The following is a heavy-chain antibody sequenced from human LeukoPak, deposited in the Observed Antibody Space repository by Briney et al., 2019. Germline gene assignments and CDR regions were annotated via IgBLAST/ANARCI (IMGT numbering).Heavy chain of an antibody. D-gene: IGHD3-3*01. CDR1: GYRFTNYW. CDR3: ARGVYYDFWSGYDPLNWFDP. Sequence: GESLKISCKGSGYRFTNYWIGWVRQMPGKGLEWMGIIYPGDSDTRYSPSFQGQVTISADKSISTAYLQWSSLKASDTAMYYCARGVYYDFWSGYDPLNWFDPWGQGTLVTVSS. V-gene: IGHV5-51*01. CDR2: IYPGDSDT. J-gene: IGHJ5*02.